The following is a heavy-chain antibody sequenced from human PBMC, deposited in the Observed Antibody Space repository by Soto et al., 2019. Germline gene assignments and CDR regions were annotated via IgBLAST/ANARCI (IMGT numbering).Heavy chain of an antibody. CDR2: MNPNRGNT. J-gene: IGHJ4*02. CDR1: GYTFTSYD. V-gene: IGHV1-8*01. Sequence: QVQLVQSGAEVKKPGASVKVSCKASGYTFTSYDINWVRQATGQGLEWMGWMNPNRGNTGYAQKFQGRVTMNRNTSIITAYMELISLRSEDTAVYYCERGYCISTSCYLWDYWGQGTLVTVSS. CDR3: ERGYCISTSCYLWDY. D-gene: IGHD2-2*01.